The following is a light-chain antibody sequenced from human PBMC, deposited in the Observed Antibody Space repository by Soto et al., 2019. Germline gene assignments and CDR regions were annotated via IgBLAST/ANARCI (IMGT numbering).Light chain of an antibody. CDR3: LLYFSPDRYT. V-gene: IGKV1-5*01. Sequence: DIQMTQSPSTLSGSVGDRVTITCRASQTISSWLAWYQQKPGKAPKLLIYGASTRATGIPDRFSGSGSDTDFSLTIRRLDPEDFAMYYCLLYFSPDRYTFGPGTKVQIK. CDR2: GAS. CDR1: QTISSW. J-gene: IGKJ2*01.